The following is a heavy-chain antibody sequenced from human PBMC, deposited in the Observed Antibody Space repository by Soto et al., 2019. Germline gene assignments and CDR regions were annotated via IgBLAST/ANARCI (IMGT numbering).Heavy chain of an antibody. V-gene: IGHV4-34*01. J-gene: IGHJ4*02. Sequence: SETLSLTCAFYVVSFSGYYWSWIRHPPGKGLEWIGEINHSGSTNYNPSLKSRVTISVDTSKNQFSLKLSSVTAADTAVYYCARGKYYFDYWGQGTLVTVSS. CDR2: INHSGST. CDR1: VVSFSGYY. CDR3: ARGKYYFDY.